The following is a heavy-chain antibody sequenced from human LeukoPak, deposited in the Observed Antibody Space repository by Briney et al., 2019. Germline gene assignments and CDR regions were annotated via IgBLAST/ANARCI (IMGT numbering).Heavy chain of an antibody. CDR1: GFTVSSNY. Sequence: GGSLRLSCAASGFTVSSNYMSWVRQAPGKGLEWVSAISGSGGSTYYADSVKGRFTISRDNSKNTLYLQMNSLRAEDTAVYYCAKEVPPNYDFWSGYSPLNWFDPWGQGTLVTVSS. D-gene: IGHD3-3*01. V-gene: IGHV3-23*01. J-gene: IGHJ5*02. CDR2: ISGSGGST. CDR3: AKEVPPNYDFWSGYSPLNWFDP.